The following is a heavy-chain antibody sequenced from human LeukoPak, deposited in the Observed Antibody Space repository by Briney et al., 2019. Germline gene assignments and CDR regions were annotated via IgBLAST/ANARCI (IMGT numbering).Heavy chain of an antibody. J-gene: IGHJ4*02. CDR3: VRDATRGGDLDH. V-gene: IGHV3-7*01. CDR2: INQDGSEK. CDR1: GFIFTDYW. D-gene: IGHD2-21*01. Sequence: PGGSLRLSCAASGFIFTDYWMMWVRQVPGKGLEWVAQINQDGSEKYHVDSVRGRFTISRDNAKNSLDLQMNTLRVEDTAVYYCVRDATRGGDLDHWGQGTLVTVSS.